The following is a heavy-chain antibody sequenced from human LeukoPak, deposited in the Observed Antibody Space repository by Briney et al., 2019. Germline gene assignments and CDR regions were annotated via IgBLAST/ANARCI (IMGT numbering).Heavy chain of an antibody. CDR2: IWYDGSNK. J-gene: IGHJ4*02. CDR1: GFTFSSYG. Sequence: PGRSLRLSCAAPGFTFSSYGMHWVRQAPGKGLEWVAGIWYDGSNKYYADSVKGRFTISRDNSKNTLYLQMNSLRAEDTAVYYCAKGSNWGSWFFDYWGQGTLVTVSS. V-gene: IGHV3-33*06. D-gene: IGHD7-27*01. CDR3: AKGSNWGSWFFDY.